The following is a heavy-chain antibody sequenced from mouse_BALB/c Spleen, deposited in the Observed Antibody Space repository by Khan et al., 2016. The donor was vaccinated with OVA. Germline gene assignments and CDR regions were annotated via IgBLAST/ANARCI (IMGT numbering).Heavy chain of an antibody. D-gene: IGHD2-14*01. CDR3: AKEVLAMDY. V-gene: IGHV2-3*01. CDR1: GFSLTSYG. CDR2: IWSDGST. J-gene: IGHJ4*01. Sequence: VQLQESGPGLVAPSQSLSITCTVSGFSLTSYGISWVRQPPGKGLEWLGVIWSDGSTIYHSALISRLGISKDNSKSQVFLKLHSLQTDDTATYYCAKEVLAMDYWGQGTSVTVSS.